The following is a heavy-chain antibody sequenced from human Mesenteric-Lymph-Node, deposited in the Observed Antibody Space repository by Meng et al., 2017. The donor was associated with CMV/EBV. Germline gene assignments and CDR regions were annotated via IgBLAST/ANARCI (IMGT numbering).Heavy chain of an antibody. CDR1: GYTFTSYY. J-gene: IGHJ4*02. CDR3: AKPRRGWNSFDY. V-gene: IGHV1-46*01. CDR2: INPSGGST. D-gene: IGHD1-14*01. Sequence: ASVKVSCKASGYTFTSYYMHWVRQAPGQGLEWMGIINPSGGSTSYAQKFQGRVTMTRDTSTSTVYMELSSLRSEDTAVYYCAKPRRGWNSFDYWGQGTLVTVSS.